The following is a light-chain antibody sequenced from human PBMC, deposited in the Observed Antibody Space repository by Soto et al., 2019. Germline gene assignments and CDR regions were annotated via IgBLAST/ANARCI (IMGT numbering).Light chain of an antibody. CDR2: SNN. CDR1: TSNIGSYT. V-gene: IGLV1-44*01. CDR3: VAWDDSLNGVV. Sequence: QSVLTQPPSASGTPGQRVTISCSGSTSNIGSYTVNWYQQLPGTAPKLLIYSNNQRPSGVPDRFSGSKSCTSASLAISGLQSEDEADYYCVAWDDSLNGVVFGGGTKVTVL. J-gene: IGLJ2*01.